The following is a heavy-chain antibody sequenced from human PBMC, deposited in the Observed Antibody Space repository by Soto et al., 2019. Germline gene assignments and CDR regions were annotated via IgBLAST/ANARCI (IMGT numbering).Heavy chain of an antibody. D-gene: IGHD4-17*01. J-gene: IGHJ4*02. CDR3: ASQRPTVTTFDY. Sequence: QVQLRQWGAGLVKPSETLSLTCAVYGGSFNGYYWNWIRQPPGKGLEWIGEINHSGSTNYNPSLMSRVYISVDTSKNQFSLRLSSVTAADTAVYYCASQRPTVTTFDYWGQGTLVTVSS. CDR2: INHSGST. CDR1: GGSFNGYY. V-gene: IGHV4-34*01.